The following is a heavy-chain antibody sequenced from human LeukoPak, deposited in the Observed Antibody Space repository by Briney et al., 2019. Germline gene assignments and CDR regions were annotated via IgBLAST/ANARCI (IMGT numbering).Heavy chain of an antibody. CDR3: AELGITMIGGV. V-gene: IGHV3-48*03. CDR1: GSTFSSYE. J-gene: IGHJ6*04. Sequence: PGGSLRLSCTASGSTFSSYEMNWVRQAPGKGLEWVSYISSSGSTIYYADSVKDRFTISRDNAKNSLYLQMNSLRSEDTAVYYCAELGITMIGGVWGKGTTVTISS. D-gene: IGHD3-10*02. CDR2: ISSSGSTI.